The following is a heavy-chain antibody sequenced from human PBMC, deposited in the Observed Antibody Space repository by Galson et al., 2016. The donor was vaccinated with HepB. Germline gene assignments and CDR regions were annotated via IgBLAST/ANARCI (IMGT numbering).Heavy chain of an antibody. CDR3: ARESLTMVRGAPLYGMDV. CDR1: GYTFIGYY. J-gene: IGHJ6*02. Sequence: SGYTFIGYYIHWVRQAPGQGLEWMGWINPNSGGTNYAQKFQGWVTVTRDTSISTAYMEVSRLSSDDTAVYYCARESLTMVRGAPLYGMDVWGQGTTITVPS. V-gene: IGHV1-2*04. CDR2: INPNSGGT. D-gene: IGHD3-10*01.